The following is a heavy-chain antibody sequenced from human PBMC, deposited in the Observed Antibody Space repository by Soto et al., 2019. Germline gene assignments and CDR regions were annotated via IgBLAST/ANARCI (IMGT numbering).Heavy chain of an antibody. V-gene: IGHV1-2*02. Sequence: ASVKVSCKASGYTFTGYYMHRVRQAPGQGLGWMGWINPNSSGTNYAQKFQGRVTMTRDTSISTAYMELSRLRSDDTAVYYCARDRPPHYGPLYYYYGMDVWGQGTTVTVSS. J-gene: IGHJ6*02. CDR2: INPNSSGT. CDR1: GYTFTGYY. CDR3: ARDRPPHYGPLYYYYGMDV. D-gene: IGHD3-10*01.